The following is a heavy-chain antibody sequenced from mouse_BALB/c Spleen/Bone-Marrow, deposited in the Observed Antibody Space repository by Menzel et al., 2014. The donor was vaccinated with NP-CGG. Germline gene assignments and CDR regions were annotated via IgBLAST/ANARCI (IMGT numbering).Heavy chain of an antibody. Sequence: QVKLMESGPGLVAPSQSLSITCTVSGFSLTVYGVNWVRQPPGKGLEWLGMIWGDGITDYNSAFKSRLSISKDDSKSQVFLKMNSRQTDDTAKYYCAREGNYFGYWGQGTTLTVSS. J-gene: IGHJ2*01. CDR2: IWGDGIT. CDR3: AREGNYFGY. V-gene: IGHV2-6-7*01. CDR1: GFSLTVYG.